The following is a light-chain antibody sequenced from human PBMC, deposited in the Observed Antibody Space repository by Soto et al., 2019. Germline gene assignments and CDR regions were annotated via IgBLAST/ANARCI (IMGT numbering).Light chain of an antibody. CDR3: QQRGGWSRT. Sequence: EIVLTQSPATLSLSPGERATLSCSASQTISNNLAWYQQKPGQAPMLLIYDASTRATGIPARFSGSGSGTDFTLTISGLEPEDFAVYYCQQRGGWSRTFGQGTKVEI. V-gene: IGKV3-11*01. CDR1: QTISNN. CDR2: DAS. J-gene: IGKJ1*01.